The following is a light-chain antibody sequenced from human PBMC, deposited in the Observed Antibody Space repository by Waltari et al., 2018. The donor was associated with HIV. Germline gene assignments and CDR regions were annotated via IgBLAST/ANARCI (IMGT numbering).Light chain of an antibody. CDR3: ASYIIGHAFV. CDR1: DSPILGYSS. Sequence: QSAVTQPASVSGSLGQSITISCTRADSPILGYSSSSWYQHPPDRAPRLLIFDANSRPSGVSFRFSGFRSGATAFLTISGLQVEDEADYYCASYIIGHAFVFGGGTKVTVL. CDR2: DAN. V-gene: IGLV2-14*01. J-gene: IGLJ2*01.